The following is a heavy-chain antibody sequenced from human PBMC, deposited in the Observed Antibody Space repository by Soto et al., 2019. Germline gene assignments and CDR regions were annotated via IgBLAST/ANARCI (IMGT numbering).Heavy chain of an antibody. CDR1: GGSFSGYY. V-gene: IGHV4-34*01. Sequence: QVQLQQWGAGLLKPSETLSLTCAVYGGSFSGYYWSWIRQPPGKGLEWIGEINPSGSTNYNPSLKSRVTISADTSKNPFALKLSSVTAADTAVYYCARADIVVVPATYEDWYFDLWGRGTLVTVSS. D-gene: IGHD2-2*01. J-gene: IGHJ2*01. CDR2: INPSGST. CDR3: ARADIVVVPATYEDWYFDL.